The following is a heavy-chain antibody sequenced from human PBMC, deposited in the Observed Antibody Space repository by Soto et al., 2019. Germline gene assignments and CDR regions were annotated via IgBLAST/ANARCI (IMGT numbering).Heavy chain of an antibody. D-gene: IGHD3-10*01. CDR1: GFIFKMYW. CDR3: TRGPRPISTGTGAY. J-gene: IGHJ4*02. CDR2: IYNDGTYS. Sequence: GGSLRLSCAASGFIFKMYWMHWVRQSPGKGLVWISRIYNDGTYSDYADPVRGRFTISRDNVNDTLYLQMNNLRAEDSGLYYCTRGPRPISTGTGAYWGQGTQVTVSS. V-gene: IGHV3-74*01.